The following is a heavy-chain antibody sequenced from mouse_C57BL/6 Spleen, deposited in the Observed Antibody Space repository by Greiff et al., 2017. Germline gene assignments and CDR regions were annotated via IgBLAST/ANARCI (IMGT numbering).Heavy chain of an antibody. CDR3: ATTTVVAPSAMDY. D-gene: IGHD1-1*01. CDR2: IHPNSGST. CDR1: GYTFTSYW. J-gene: IGHJ4*01. Sequence: VQLQQPGAELVKPGASVKLSCKASGYTFTSYWMHWVKQRPGQGLEWIGMIHPNSGSTNYNEKFKSKATLTVDKSSSTAYMQLSSLTSEDSAVYYCATTTVVAPSAMDYWGQGTSVTVSS. V-gene: IGHV1-64*01.